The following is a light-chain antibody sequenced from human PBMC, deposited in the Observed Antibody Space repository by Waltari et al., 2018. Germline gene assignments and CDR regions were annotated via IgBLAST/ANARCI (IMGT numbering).Light chain of an antibody. Sequence: DIQMTQSPSSLSASVGDRVTITCRASPTINKYLNWYQKKPGRAPKVLISVISYLHTGVPSRFSGSGSGTDFSLTIRSLQPEDFAPYYCQQSDSLPLTFGGGTKVEIK. J-gene: IGKJ4*01. V-gene: IGKV1-39*01. CDR3: QQSDSLPLT. CDR2: VIS. CDR1: PTINKY.